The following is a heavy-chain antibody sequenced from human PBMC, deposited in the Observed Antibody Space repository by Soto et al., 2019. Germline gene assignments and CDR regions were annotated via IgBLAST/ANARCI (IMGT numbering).Heavy chain of an antibody. J-gene: IGHJ5*02. V-gene: IGHV4-31*03. CDR1: GGSISSGGYY. CDR3: ARGPITMVRGDFFGWFDP. Sequence: SETLSLTCTVSGGSISSGGYYWSWIRQHPGKGLEWIGYIYYSGSTYYNPSLKSRVTISVDTSKNQFSLKLSSVTAADTAVYYCARGPITMVRGDFFGWFDPWGQGTLVTVSS. D-gene: IGHD3-10*01. CDR2: IYYSGST.